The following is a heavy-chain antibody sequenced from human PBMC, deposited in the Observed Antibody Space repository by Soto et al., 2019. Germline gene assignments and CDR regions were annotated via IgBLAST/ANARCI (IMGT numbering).Heavy chain of an antibody. J-gene: IGHJ4*02. V-gene: IGHV4-31*03. Sequence: SETLSLTCTVSGGSISSGGYYWSWIRQHPGKGLEWIGYIYYSGSTYYNPSLKSRVTISLDTSNNHISLKLTSATAADTAVYYCARGGWSHDFWGRGTLVTVSS. D-gene: IGHD6-19*01. CDR2: IYYSGST. CDR1: GGSISSGGYY. CDR3: ARGGWSHDF.